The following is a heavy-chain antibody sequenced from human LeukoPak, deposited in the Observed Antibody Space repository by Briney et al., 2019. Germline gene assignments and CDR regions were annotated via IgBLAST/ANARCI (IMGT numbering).Heavy chain of an antibody. CDR3: ARSAEHCNNGVCFTDYYMDV. CDR1: GYTFSGSY. V-gene: IGHV1-2*06. CDR2: INPNSGDA. Sequence: ASVKVSCKASGYTFSGSYIHWVRQAPGQGLEGMGRINPNSGDANYAQNFQGRVTMTRDTSITTAYMELSSLTSADTAVYFCARSAEHCNNGVCFTDYYMDVWGKGTTVTVSS. J-gene: IGHJ6*03. D-gene: IGHD2-8*01.